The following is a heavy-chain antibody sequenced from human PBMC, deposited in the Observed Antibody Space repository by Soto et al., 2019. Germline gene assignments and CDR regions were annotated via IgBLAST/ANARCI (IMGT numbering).Heavy chain of an antibody. CDR3: ARHHGHTTSESWFNP. J-gene: IGHJ5*02. V-gene: IGHV1-18*01. CDR2: ISTYSGDT. D-gene: IGHD1-1*01. Sequence: QVHLVQSGVEVKTPGASVRVSCQASGYTFFTYDISWVRQAPGQGLEWMGWISTYSGDTKYAQKFQGRVTMTTDTATSSAYLELRSLRSDDTDVYYCARHHGHTTSESWFNPWGQGTLVPVSS. CDR1: GYTFFTYD.